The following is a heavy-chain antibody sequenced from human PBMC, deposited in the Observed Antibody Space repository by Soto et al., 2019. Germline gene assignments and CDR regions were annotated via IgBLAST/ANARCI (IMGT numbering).Heavy chain of an antibody. Sequence: PWETLSLTCTVSGVSVNSGSYYWSWIRQPPGKGLEWIGYFFSSDNTKYNPSLKNRLTVSIDTPKNQFSLSLSTVPPAGTAVYYCASLTYYYYGDIFDFWGPGTLVTVSS. CDR1: GVSVNSGSYY. CDR3: ASLTYYYYGDIFDF. V-gene: IGHV4-61*01. D-gene: IGHD3-22*01. J-gene: IGHJ4*02. CDR2: FFSSDNT.